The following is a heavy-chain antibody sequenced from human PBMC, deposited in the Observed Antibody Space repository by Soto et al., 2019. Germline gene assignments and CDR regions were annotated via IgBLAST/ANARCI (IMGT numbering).Heavy chain of an antibody. CDR1: GGTFSSYA. V-gene: IGHV1-69*13. CDR2: IIPIFGTA. J-gene: IGHJ4*02. Sequence: ASVKVSCKASGGTFSSYAISWVRQAPGQGLEWMGGIIPIFGTANYAQKFQGRVTITADGSTSTAYMELSSLRSEDAAVYYCARGRGSYQIDYWGQGTLVTVSS. CDR3: ARGRGSYQIDY. D-gene: IGHD1-26*01.